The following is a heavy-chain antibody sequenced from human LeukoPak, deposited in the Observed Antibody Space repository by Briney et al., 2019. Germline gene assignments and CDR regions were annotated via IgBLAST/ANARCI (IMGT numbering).Heavy chain of an antibody. J-gene: IGHJ4*02. CDR2: IYYTGNT. Sequence: SETLSLTCTVSGVSISSSNSYWGWIRQPPGKGLEWIGSIYYTGNTYYNASLKSRVTISIDTSKNQISLRLTSVTAADTAMYYCVRREIQLKGTDWGQGTLVTVSS. CDR3: VRREIQLKGTD. CDR1: GVSISSSNSY. V-gene: IGHV4-39*01. D-gene: IGHD5-18*01.